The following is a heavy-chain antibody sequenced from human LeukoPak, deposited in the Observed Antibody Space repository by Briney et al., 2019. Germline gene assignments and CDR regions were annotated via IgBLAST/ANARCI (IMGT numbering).Heavy chain of an antibody. V-gene: IGHV5-51*01. Sequence: PGESLKISCKGSGYSFTSYWIGWVRQMPGKGLEWMGIIYPGDSDTRYSPSFQGQVTISADKSISTAYLQWSSLKASDTAMYYCARQFHWCSGGSCYSGGFDYWGQGTLVTVSS. CDR1: GYSFTSYW. D-gene: IGHD2-15*01. J-gene: IGHJ4*02. CDR3: ARQFHWCSGGSCYSGGFDY. CDR2: IYPGDSDT.